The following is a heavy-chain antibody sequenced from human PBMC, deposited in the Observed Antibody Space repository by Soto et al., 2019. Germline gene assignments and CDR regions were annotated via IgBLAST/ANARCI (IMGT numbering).Heavy chain of an antibody. CDR3: ARDGNYDDSSTDY. CDR2: IYYSGST. CDR1: GGSISSGTYY. Sequence: PSETLSLTCTVSGGSISSGTYYWSWIRQHPGKGLEWIGYIYYSGSTYYNPSLKSRVTISLDRSENQFSLKLSSVTVADTAVYYCARDGNYDDSSTDYWGQGPLVTVSS. D-gene: IGHD3-22*01. V-gene: IGHV4-31*03. J-gene: IGHJ4*02.